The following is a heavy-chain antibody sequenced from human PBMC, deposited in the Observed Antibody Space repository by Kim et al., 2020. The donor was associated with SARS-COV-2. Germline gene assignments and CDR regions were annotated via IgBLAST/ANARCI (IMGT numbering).Heavy chain of an antibody. J-gene: IGHJ3*02. V-gene: IGHV4-59*08. CDR3: ARHVYGDTSVRGFDI. D-gene: IGHD4-17*01. Sequence: PSLKSRVTISVDTSKNQFSLKLSSVTAADTAVYYCARHVYGDTSVRGFDIWGQGTMVTVSS.